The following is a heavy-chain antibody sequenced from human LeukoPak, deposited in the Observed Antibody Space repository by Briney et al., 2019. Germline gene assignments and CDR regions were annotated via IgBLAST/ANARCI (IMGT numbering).Heavy chain of an antibody. CDR1: GGSISSGGYY. Sequence: SETLSLTCTVSGGSISSGGYYWSWIRQPPGKGLEWIGYIYHSGSTYYNPSLKSRVTISVDRSKNQFSLSLRSVTAADTAVYYCARSGRTEYGDYPFGYWGQGTLVTVSS. V-gene: IGHV4-30-2*01. CDR3: ARSGRTEYGDYPFGY. J-gene: IGHJ4*02. CDR2: IYHSGST. D-gene: IGHD4-17*01.